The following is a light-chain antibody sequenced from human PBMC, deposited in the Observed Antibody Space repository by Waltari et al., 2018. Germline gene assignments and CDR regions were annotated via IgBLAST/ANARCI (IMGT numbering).Light chain of an antibody. CDR2: GAS. Sequence: SLLWCFNTNNSLPCSQQKPVQPPKLLIHGASTRESVVPDRFSGSGSGADVSLTSSSLQAEDVAVYYCQQYYSTPPTFGQGTKLEIK. CDR3: QQYYSTPPT. CDR1: SLLWCFNTNNS. J-gene: IGKJ2*01. V-gene: IGKV4-1*01.